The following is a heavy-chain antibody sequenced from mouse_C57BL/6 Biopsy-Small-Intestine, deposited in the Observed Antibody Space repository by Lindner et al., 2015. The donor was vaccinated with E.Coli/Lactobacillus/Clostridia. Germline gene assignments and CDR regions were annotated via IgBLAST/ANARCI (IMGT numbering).Heavy chain of an antibody. Sequence: VQLQESGPELVKPGASVKISCKASGYAFSSSWMNWVKQRPGKGLEWIEWIYPGDGDTDYNGKFKGKATLTADNSSSTAYMQLSSLTSEDSAVYFCARSRDDGRYDYAMDYWGQGTSVTVSS. D-gene: IGHD1-1*02. CDR1: GYAFSSSW. CDR2: IYPGDGDT. J-gene: IGHJ4*01. V-gene: IGHV1-82*01. CDR3: ARSRDDGRYDYAMDY.